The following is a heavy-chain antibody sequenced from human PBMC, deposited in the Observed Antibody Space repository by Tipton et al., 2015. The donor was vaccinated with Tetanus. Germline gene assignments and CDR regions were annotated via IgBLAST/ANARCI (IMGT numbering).Heavy chain of an antibody. CDR1: GGSISSYY. D-gene: IGHD3-16*01. V-gene: IGHV4-59*01. CDR3: ARSGGRRYAFDI. Sequence: TLSLTCTLSGGSISSYYWSWVRQPPGKGLEWLGYVFYSGSTDLNPSLKSRVTISVDTSNNLFSLKLTSVTTADTAVYYCARSGGRRYAFDIWGQGTMVTASS. CDR2: VFYSGST. J-gene: IGHJ3*02.